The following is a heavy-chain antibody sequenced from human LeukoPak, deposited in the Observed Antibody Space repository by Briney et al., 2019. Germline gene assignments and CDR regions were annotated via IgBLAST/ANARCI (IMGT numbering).Heavy chain of an antibody. J-gene: IGHJ2*01. D-gene: IGHD3-10*01. Sequence: GGSLRLSCEASGFSFSTYGMHWVRQAPGKGLEWVALIWFDGSNKHYADSVKGRFTISRDNSKNTMYLQMDSLRAEDTTVYYCARVVSYYGSSYRLLDLWGRGTLVTVSS. V-gene: IGHV3-33*01. CDR2: IWFDGSNK. CDR3: ARVVSYYGSSYRLLDL. CDR1: GFSFSTYG.